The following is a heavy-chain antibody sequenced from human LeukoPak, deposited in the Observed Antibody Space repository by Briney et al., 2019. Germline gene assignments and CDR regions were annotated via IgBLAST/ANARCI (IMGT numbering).Heavy chain of an antibody. J-gene: IGHJ4*02. Sequence: SETLSLTCTVSGGSIISSTYYWGWIRQSPGKGLEWIGSFDYRGNTYYNPSLQSRVTISVDTSKNQFSLKLGSVTAADTAVYYCTYSGSNYPDYWGQGTLVTVSS. CDR2: FDYRGNT. D-gene: IGHD1-26*01. CDR3: TYSGSNYPDY. V-gene: IGHV4-39*01. CDR1: GGSIISSTYY.